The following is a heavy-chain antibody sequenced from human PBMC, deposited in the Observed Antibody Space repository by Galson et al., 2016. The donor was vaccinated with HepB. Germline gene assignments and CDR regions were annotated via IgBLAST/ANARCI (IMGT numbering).Heavy chain of an antibody. CDR3: ARDWGASIPYYFDY. CDR2: ISSTSRFI. Sequence: SLRLSCAASGFTFSSLPMNWVRQAPGKGLEWIAYISSTSRFIFHAASVKGRFTISRDNVKNSVYLQMNSLTDEDTGVYFFARDWGASIPYYFDYWGQGIPVTVSS. J-gene: IGHJ4*02. CDR1: GFTFSSLP. D-gene: IGHD5-12*01. V-gene: IGHV3-48*02.